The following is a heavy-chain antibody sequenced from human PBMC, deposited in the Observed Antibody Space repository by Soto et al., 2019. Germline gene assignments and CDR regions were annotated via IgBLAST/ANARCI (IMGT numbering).Heavy chain of an antibody. CDR3: AREHVDTAMVSGVWFDP. D-gene: IGHD5-18*01. Sequence: SETLSLTCAVSGGSISSGGYSWSWIRQPPGKGLEWIGYIYHSGSTYYNPSLKSRVTISVDRSKNQFSLKLSSVTAADTAVYYCAREHVDTAMVSGVWFDPWGQGTLVTVSS. J-gene: IGHJ5*02. CDR2: IYHSGST. CDR1: GGSISSGGYS. V-gene: IGHV4-30-2*01.